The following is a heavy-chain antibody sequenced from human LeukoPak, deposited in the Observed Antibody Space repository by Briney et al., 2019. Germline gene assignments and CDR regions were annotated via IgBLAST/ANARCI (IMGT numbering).Heavy chain of an antibody. Sequence: PGGSLRLSCAASGFTFSNEWMHWVRQAPGKGLEWVGRIKRKTDGGTADYAAPVKGRFTISRDDSKNTLYLQMNSLKTENTAVYYCTTDRSYGDYGLAFDYWGQGTLVTVSS. CDR1: GFTFSNEW. D-gene: IGHD4-17*01. CDR3: TTDRSYGDYGLAFDY. CDR2: IKRKTDGGTA. V-gene: IGHV3-15*01. J-gene: IGHJ4*02.